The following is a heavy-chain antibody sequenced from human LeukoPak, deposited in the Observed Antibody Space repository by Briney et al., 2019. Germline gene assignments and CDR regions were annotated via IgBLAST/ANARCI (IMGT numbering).Heavy chain of an antibody. CDR2: IYYSGST. J-gene: IGHJ4*02. CDR1: GGSISSSSYY. CDR3: ARTDYGDYLFFDY. V-gene: IGHV4-39*07. D-gene: IGHD4-17*01. Sequence: MSSETLSLTCTVSGGSISSSSYYWGWIRQPPGKGLEWIGSIYYSGSTNYNPSLKSRVTISVDTSKNQFSLKLSSVTAADTAVYYCARTDYGDYLFFDYWGQGTLVTVSS.